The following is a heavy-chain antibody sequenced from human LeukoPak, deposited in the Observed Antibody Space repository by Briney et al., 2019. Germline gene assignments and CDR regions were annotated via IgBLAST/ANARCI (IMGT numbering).Heavy chain of an antibody. CDR2: IIPIFGTA. J-gene: IGHJ4*02. D-gene: IGHD2-15*01. V-gene: IGHV1-69*05. CDR1: GGTFSSYA. Sequence: SVKVSCKASGGTFSSYAISWVRQAPGQGLEWMGRIIPIFGTANYAQKFQGRVTITTDESTSTAYMELSSLRSEDTAVYYCARDPGGTWGWFHFDYWGQGTLVTVPS. CDR3: ARDPGGTWGWFHFDY.